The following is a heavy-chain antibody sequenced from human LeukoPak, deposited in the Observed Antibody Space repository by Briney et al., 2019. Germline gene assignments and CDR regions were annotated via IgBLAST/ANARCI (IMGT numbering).Heavy chain of an antibody. CDR2: IYYSGST. D-gene: IGHD2-15*01. CDR3: ARGYCSGGSCLYFDY. CDR1: GGSISSSSYY. V-gene: IGHV4-39*07. Sequence: PSETLSLTCTVSGGSISSSSYYWGWIRQPPGKGLEWIGSIYYSGSTYYNPSLKSRVTISVDTSKNQFSLKLSSVTAADTAVYYCARGYCSGGSCLYFDYWGQGTLVTVSS. J-gene: IGHJ4*02.